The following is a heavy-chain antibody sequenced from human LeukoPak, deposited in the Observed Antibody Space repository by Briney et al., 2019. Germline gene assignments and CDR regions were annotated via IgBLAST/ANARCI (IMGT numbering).Heavy chain of an antibody. CDR2: ISSSSSTI. CDR3: ARARSGLFDY. D-gene: IGHD3-3*01. CDR1: GFTFSSYS. J-gene: IGHJ4*02. Sequence: GGSLRLSCAASGFTFSSYSMNWVRQAPGKGLEWVSYISSSSSTIYYADSVKGRFTTSRDNAENSLYLQMDSLRAEDTAVYYCARARSGLFDYWGQGTLVTVSS. V-gene: IGHV3-48*01.